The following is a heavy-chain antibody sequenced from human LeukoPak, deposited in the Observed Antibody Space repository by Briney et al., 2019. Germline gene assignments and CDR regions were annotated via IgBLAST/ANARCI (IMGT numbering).Heavy chain of an antibody. J-gene: IGHJ4*02. CDR2: IDWDDDK. Sequence: SGPALVKPTQTLTLTCTFSGFSLSTSGNCVSWIRQPPGKALEWLARIDWDDDKYYSTSLKTRLTIPKDTSKNQVVLTMTNMAPVDTATYYCARGNDWGTGYHLDYWGQGALVTVSS. D-gene: IGHD6-25*01. CDR3: ARGNDWGTGYHLDY. V-gene: IGHV2-70*11. CDR1: GFSLSTSGNC.